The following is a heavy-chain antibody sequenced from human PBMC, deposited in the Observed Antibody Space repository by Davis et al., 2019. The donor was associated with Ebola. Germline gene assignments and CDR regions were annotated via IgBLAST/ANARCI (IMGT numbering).Heavy chain of an antibody. CDR1: GYTFTGYY. Sequence: ASVKVSCKASGYTFTGYYMHWVRQAPGQGLEWMGWINPNSGGTNYAQKFQGRVTITADESTSTAYMELSSLRSEDTAVYYCARVLWSGYYHNYYYGMDVWGQGTTVTVSS. D-gene: IGHD3-3*01. J-gene: IGHJ6*02. CDR2: INPNSGGT. CDR3: ARVLWSGYYHNYYYGMDV. V-gene: IGHV1-2*02.